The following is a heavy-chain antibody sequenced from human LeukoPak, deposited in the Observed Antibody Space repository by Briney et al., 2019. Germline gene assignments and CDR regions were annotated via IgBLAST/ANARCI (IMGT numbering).Heavy chain of an antibody. CDR3: TRLSVPAATNCFDP. CDR1: GFTFSGSA. CDR2: IRSKANSYAT. V-gene: IGHV3-73*01. D-gene: IGHD2-2*01. Sequence: GGSLRLSCAASGFTFSGSAMHWVRQASGKGLEWVGRIRSKANSYATAYAASVKGRFTISRDDSKNTAYLQMNSLKTEDTAVYYCTRLSVPAATNCFDPWGQGTLVTVSS. J-gene: IGHJ5*02.